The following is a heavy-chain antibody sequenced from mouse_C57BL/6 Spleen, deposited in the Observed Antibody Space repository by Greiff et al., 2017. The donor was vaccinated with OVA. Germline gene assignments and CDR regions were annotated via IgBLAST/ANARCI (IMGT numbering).Heavy chain of an antibody. V-gene: IGHV1-54*01. J-gene: IGHJ2*01. Sequence: QVQLQQSGAELVRPGTSVKVSCKASGYAFTNYLIEWVKQRPGQGLEWIGVINPGSGGTNYNEKFKGKATLTADKSSSTAYMQLSSLTSEDSAVYFCARDGGNWEDYWGQGTTLTVSS. CDR2: INPGSGGT. CDR3: ARDGGNWEDY. CDR1: GYAFTNYL. D-gene: IGHD4-1*01.